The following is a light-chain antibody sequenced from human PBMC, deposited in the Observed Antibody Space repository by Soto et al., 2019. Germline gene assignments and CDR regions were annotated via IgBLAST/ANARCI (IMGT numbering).Light chain of an antibody. CDR3: SSYSSSSTLVV. CDR2: EVN. Sequence: QSVLTQPASVSGSPGQSFTISCTGTSSDVGGYNYVSWYQQLPGKAPKVMIYEVNNRPSGVSYRFSGSKSGSTASLTISGRLAEDEADYYCSSYSSSSTLVVFGGGTKLTVL. J-gene: IGLJ3*02. V-gene: IGLV2-14*01. CDR1: SSDVGGYNY.